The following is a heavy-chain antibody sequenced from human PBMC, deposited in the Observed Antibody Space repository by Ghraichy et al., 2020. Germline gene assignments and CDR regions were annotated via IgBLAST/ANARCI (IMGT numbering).Heavy chain of an antibody. CDR1: GYTFTGYY. CDR3: AVLRERRIMPEAYGMDV. Sequence: ASVKVSCKASGYTFTGYYMHWVRQAPGQGLEWMGWINPNSGGTNYAQKFQGRVTMTRDTSISTAYMELSRLRSDDTAVYYCAVLRERRIMPEAYGMDVWGQGTTVTVSS. CDR2: INPNSGGT. D-gene: IGHD3-16*01. V-gene: IGHV1-2*02. J-gene: IGHJ6*02.